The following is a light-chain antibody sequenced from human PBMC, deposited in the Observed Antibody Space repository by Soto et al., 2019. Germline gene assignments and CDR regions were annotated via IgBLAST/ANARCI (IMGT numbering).Light chain of an antibody. V-gene: IGKV3-20*01. CDR3: QQYGGSPFT. J-gene: IGKJ3*01. Sequence: EIVLTQSPGTLSLSPGERATLSCRASQSVSVNSLAWYQQKGGQAPRLLIYAASTRATGFPDRFSGTGSGTDFALTISRLETDDSAVYYCQQYGGSPFTFGPGTKVDIK. CDR1: QSVSVNS. CDR2: AAS.